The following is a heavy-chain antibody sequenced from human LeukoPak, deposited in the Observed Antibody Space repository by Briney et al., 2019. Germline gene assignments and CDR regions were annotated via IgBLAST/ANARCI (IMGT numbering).Heavy chain of an antibody. CDR2: ISSSSSYI. V-gene: IGHV3-21*01. Sequence: PGGSLRLSCAASGFTFSSYSMNWVRQAPGKGLEWVSSISSSSSYIYYADSVTGRFTISRDNAKNSLYLQMPSLRAEDTAVYYCAREGDDAFDIWGQGTMVTVSS. CDR3: AREGDDAFDI. CDR1: GFTFSSYS. J-gene: IGHJ3*02.